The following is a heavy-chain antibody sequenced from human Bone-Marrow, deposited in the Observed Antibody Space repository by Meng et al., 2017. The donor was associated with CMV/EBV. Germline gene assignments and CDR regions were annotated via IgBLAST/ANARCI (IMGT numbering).Heavy chain of an antibody. CDR3: AREATVSLAYYFDY. D-gene: IGHD4-17*01. J-gene: IGHJ4*02. Sequence: GSLRLSCTVSSGSISIYYWSWIRQPPGKGLEWIGYIYYSGSTNYNPSLKSRVTISVDTSKNQFSLKLSSVTAADTAVYYCAREATVSLAYYFDYWGQGTLVTVSS. CDR2: IYYSGST. CDR1: SGSISIYY. V-gene: IGHV4-59*01.